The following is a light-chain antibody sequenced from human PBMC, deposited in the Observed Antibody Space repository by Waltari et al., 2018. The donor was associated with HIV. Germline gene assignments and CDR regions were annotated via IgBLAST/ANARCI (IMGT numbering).Light chain of an antibody. CDR3: MQSLETPV. CDR1: QSLLHRNGYNS. Sequence: DIVMTQFPLSVPVTPGEPASNSCRSSQSLLHRNGYNSLDWYLQRPGQSPPRLIYLASYRPSGVPDRVSGSGAGTNFSLKISRVEAEDVGVYYCMQSLETPVFGPGTKVDIK. CDR2: LAS. V-gene: IGKV2-28*01. J-gene: IGKJ3*01.